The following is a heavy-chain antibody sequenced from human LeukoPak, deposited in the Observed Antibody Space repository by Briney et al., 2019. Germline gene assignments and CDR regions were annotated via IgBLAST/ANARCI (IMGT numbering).Heavy chain of an antibody. CDR1: GGTFSSYA. J-gene: IGHJ5*02. Sequence: KVSCKASGGTFSSYAISWVRQAPGQGLEWMGIIYPGDSDTRYSPSFQGQVTISADKSISTAYLQWSSLKASDTAMYYCARHYDYGDYNWFDPWGQGTLVTVSS. V-gene: IGHV5-51*01. CDR3: ARHYDYGDYNWFDP. D-gene: IGHD4-17*01. CDR2: IYPGDSDT.